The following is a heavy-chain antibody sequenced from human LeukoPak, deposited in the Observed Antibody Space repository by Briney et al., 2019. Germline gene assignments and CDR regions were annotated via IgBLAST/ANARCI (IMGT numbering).Heavy chain of an antibody. D-gene: IGHD3-9*01. CDR1: GFTFSTFA. CDR3: ARVNDAEGYFDSGYFQH. Sequence: PGGSLRLSCAASGFTFSTFAMLWVRQPRGKGLEWVSSIFPSGGEIHYADSVRGRFTISRDNSKSTLSLQMNSLRAEDTAVYYCARVNDAEGYFDSGYFQHWGQGTLVTVSS. CDR2: IFPSGGEI. J-gene: IGHJ1*01. V-gene: IGHV3-23*01.